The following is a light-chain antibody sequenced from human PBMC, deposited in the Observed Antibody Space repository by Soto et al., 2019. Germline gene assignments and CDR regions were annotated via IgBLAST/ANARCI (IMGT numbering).Light chain of an antibody. CDR2: DAT. J-gene: IGLJ1*01. V-gene: IGLV2-14*03. Sequence: QSALTQPASVSGSPGQSITISCTGTSSDFGGYTYVSWYQQHPGKAPKLMIFDATRRPSGVSNRFSGSKSNNTASLTIAGLPAEDAAYYCCSPYPSTTTYVFGAGTKLTVL. CDR3: SPYPSTTTYV. CDR1: SSDFGGYTY.